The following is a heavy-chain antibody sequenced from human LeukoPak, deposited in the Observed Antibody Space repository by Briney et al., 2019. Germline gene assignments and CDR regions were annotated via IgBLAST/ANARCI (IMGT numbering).Heavy chain of an antibody. CDR3: ARSSDIYYFDQ. D-gene: IGHD3-3*02. J-gene: IGHJ4*02. V-gene: IGHV4-59*11. CDR1: GGSISTHY. Sequence: SETLSLTCTVSGGSISTHYWNWIRQAPGKGLEWLGYIYNIGRSNYSPSLRNRITMSLDTSTNQFSLKVSSLTAADTAVYYCARSSDIYYFDQCGQGTLVTVSS. CDR2: IYNIGRS.